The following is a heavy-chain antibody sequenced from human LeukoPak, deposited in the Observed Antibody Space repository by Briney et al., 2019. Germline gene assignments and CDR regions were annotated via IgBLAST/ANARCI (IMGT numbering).Heavy chain of an antibody. CDR1: GYTFTSYG. CDR3: ARDLGRRFLTHMDV. V-gene: IGHV1-18*01. CDR2: ISAYNGNT. J-gene: IGHJ6*03. D-gene: IGHD3-3*01. Sequence: ASVKVSCKASGYTFTSYGISWVLQAPGQGLEWMGWISAYNGNTNYAQKLQGRVTMTTDTSTSTAYMELRSLRSDDTAVYYCARDLGRRFLTHMDVWGKGTTVTVSS.